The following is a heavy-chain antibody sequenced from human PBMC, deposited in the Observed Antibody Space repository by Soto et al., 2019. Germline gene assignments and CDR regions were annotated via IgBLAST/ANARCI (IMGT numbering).Heavy chain of an antibody. CDR3: ARTYPFTTVTTRSLSTYYYYGMDV. Sequence: SGPTLVNPTQTLTLTCTFSGFSLSTSGMCVSWIRQPPGKALEWLARIDWDDDKYYSTSLKTRLTISKDTSKNQVVLTMTNMDPVDTATYYCARTYPFTTVTTRSLSTYYYYGMDVGGQGTTVTVSS. V-gene: IGHV2-70*11. CDR2: IDWDDDK. CDR1: GFSLSTSGMC. D-gene: IGHD4-4*01. J-gene: IGHJ6*02.